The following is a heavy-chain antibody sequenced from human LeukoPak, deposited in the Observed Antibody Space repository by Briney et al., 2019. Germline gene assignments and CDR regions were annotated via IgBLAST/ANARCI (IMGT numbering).Heavy chain of an antibody. CDR1: GGTFSSYA. J-gene: IGHJ4*02. D-gene: IGHD3-16*02. Sequence: SVKVSCKASGGTFSSYAISWVRQAPGQGLEWMGGIIPIFGTANYAQKFQGRVSITADKSTSTAYMELSSLRSEDTAVYYCAFDVWGSYRYARLGYWGQGTLVTVSS. CDR3: AFDVWGSYRYARLGY. CDR2: IIPIFGTA. V-gene: IGHV1-69*06.